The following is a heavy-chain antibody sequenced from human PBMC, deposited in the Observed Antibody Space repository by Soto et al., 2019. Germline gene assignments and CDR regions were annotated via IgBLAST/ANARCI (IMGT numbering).Heavy chain of an antibody. CDR2: IGPESGAT. Sequence: ASVKVSCKASGYTFTGHYIHWVRQAPEQGPEWMGEIGPESGATRYAQKFQGRVTMTRDMSVTTVYMELNNLSPDDTAVYYCGRGRSGQIVVFYWGQGTPVTISS. D-gene: IGHD1-26*01. CDR3: GRGRSGQIVVFY. V-gene: IGHV1-2*02. CDR1: GYTFTGHY. J-gene: IGHJ4*02.